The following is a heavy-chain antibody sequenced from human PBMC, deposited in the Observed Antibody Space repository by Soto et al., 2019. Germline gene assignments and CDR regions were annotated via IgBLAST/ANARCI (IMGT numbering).Heavy chain of an antibody. CDR3: ARHLGEGYFDY. J-gene: IGHJ4*02. CDR1: GDSISSSTYF. CDR2: IYYSGST. Sequence: PSETLSLTCTVSGDSISSSTYFWGWVRQPPGKGLEWIGSIYYSGSTYYNPSLKSRVTISVDTPKNHFSLKLSSVAAADTAVYYCARHLGEGYFDYWGQGTLVTVSS. V-gene: IGHV4-39*01.